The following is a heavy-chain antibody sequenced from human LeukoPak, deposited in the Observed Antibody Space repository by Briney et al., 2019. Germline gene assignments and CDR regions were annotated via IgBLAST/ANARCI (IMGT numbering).Heavy chain of an antibody. CDR1: GYSISSGYY. Sequence: SETLSLACAVSGYSISSGYYWGWIRQPPGKGLEWIGSIYHSGSTYYNPSLKSRVTISVDTSKNQFSLKLSSVTAADTAVYYCARLDTAMGPLDYWGQGTLVTVSS. CDR3: ARLDTAMGPLDY. D-gene: IGHD5-18*01. J-gene: IGHJ4*02. CDR2: IYHSGST. V-gene: IGHV4-38-2*01.